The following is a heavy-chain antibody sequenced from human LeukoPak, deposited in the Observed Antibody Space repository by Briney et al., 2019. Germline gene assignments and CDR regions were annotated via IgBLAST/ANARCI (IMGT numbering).Heavy chain of an antibody. J-gene: IGHJ5*02. CDR2: IYYSGST. CDR3: ARDRSGYVKNNWFDP. D-gene: IGHD5-12*01. CDR1: GGSISSSSYY. V-gene: IGHV4-39*07. Sequence: PSETLSLTCTVSGGSISSSSYYWGWIRQPPGKGLEWIGSIYYSGSTYYNPSLKSRVTISVDTSKNQFSLKLSSVTAADTAVYYCARDRSGYVKNNWFDPWGQGTLVTVSS.